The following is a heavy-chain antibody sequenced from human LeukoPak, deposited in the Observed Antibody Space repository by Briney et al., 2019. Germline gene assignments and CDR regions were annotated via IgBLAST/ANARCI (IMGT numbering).Heavy chain of an antibody. D-gene: IGHD6-19*01. CDR3: ARDLTSNVAVTEYHYYAMDV. Sequence: ASVKVSCKASDFSFTSYGMSWVRQAPGQGLEWMGWISAYNGSTKYAQKLQGRVTMTTDTSMGTAYMELRSLRPDDTAVYYCARDLTSNVAVTEYHYYAMDVWGQGTTVTVSS. V-gene: IGHV1-18*01. J-gene: IGHJ6*02. CDR1: DFSFTSYG. CDR2: ISAYNGST.